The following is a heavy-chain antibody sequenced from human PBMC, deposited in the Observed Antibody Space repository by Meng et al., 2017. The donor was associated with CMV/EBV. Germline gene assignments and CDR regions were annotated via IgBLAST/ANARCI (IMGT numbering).Heavy chain of an antibody. CDR2: ISSSGDFS. V-gene: IGHV3-23*01. D-gene: IGHD5-24*01. J-gene: IGHJ4*02. CDR1: EFTFSSYA. CDR3: ARAPPYKAYFDS. Sequence: EVQLFESGGGLLQPGGSLRLPCAASEFTFSSYAMTWVRQPPGKGLEWVSTISSSGDFSYYADSAKGRFTISRDNSKNTLYLQMNSLRGEDTAVYYCARAPPYKAYFDSWGQGTLVTVSS.